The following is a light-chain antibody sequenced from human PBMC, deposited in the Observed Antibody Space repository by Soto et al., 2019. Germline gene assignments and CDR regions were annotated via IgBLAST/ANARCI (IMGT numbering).Light chain of an antibody. CDR1: QSVSSK. Sequence: PGEGATLSCRASQSVSSKLAWYQQKPGQAPRVLIYGASSRATGIPDRFGGSGSGTDFTLTISRLEPEDFAVYYCQQYGGSPRTFGQGTKLEI. J-gene: IGKJ2*01. CDR3: QQYGGSPRT. V-gene: IGKV3-20*01. CDR2: GAS.